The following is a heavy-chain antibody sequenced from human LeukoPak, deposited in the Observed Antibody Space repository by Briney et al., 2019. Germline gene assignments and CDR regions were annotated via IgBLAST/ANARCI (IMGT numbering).Heavy chain of an antibody. V-gene: IGHV3-23*01. CDR3: AKDLVLRGYSGYDAWYFDL. CDR2: ISGSGGST. D-gene: IGHD5-12*01. Sequence: GGSLRLSCAASGLTFSSYAMSWVRQAPGEGLEWVSAISGSGGSTYYADSVKGRFTISRDNSKNTLYLQMNSLRAEDTAVYYCAKDLVLRGYSGYDAWYFDLWGRGTLVTVSS. J-gene: IGHJ2*01. CDR1: GLTFSSYA.